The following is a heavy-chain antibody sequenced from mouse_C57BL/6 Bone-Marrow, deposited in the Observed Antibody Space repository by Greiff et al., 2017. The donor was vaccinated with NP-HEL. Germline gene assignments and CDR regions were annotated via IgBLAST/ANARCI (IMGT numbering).Heavy chain of an antibody. CDR3: ARWGVVDYFDY. V-gene: IGHV1-69*01. D-gene: IGHD1-1*01. J-gene: IGHJ2*01. Sequence: QVQLKQPGAELVMPGASVKLSCKASGYTFTSYWMHWVKQRPGQGLEWIGEIDPSDSYTNYNQKFKGKSTLTVDKSSSTAYMQLSSLTSEDSVVYYCARWGVVDYFDYWGQGTTLTVSS. CDR1: GYTFTSYW. CDR2: IDPSDSYT.